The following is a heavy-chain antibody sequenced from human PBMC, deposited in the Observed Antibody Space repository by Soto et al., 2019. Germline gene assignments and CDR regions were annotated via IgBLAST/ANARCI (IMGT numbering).Heavy chain of an antibody. CDR1: GYTFTSYY. Sequence: QVQLVQSGAEVKKPGASVKVSCKASGYTFTSYYMHWVRQAPGQGLEWMGIINPSGGSTSYAQKFQGRVTMTRDSYTSTVYMELSSLRSEDTAVYYCARDQSYRSGWIKMIVDAFDIWGQGTMVTVSS. J-gene: IGHJ3*02. V-gene: IGHV1-46*03. CDR2: INPSGGST. CDR3: ARDQSYRSGWIKMIVDAFDI. D-gene: IGHD6-19*01.